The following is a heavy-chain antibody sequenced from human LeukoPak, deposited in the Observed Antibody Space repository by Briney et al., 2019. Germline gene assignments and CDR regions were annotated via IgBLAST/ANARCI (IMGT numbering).Heavy chain of an antibody. CDR3: AKDLSVVAATELDY. V-gene: IGHV3-23*01. Sequence: SSETLSLTCAVYGGSFSGYYWSWIRQPPGKGLEWVSAISGSGGSTYYADSVKGRFTISRDNSKNTLYLQMNSLRAEDTAVYYCAKDLSVVAATELDYWGQGTLVTVSS. CDR1: GGSFSGYY. J-gene: IGHJ4*02. CDR2: ISGSGGST. D-gene: IGHD2-15*01.